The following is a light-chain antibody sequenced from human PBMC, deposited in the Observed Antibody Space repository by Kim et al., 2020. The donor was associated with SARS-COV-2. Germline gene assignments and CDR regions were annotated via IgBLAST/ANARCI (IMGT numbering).Light chain of an antibody. Sequence: DIQMTQSPSSLSASVGDRVTITCRASQDISSYLAWFQLKPGKAPKLLIYAASALQPGVPSRFSGSGSGTDFTLTVTSLQPEDVATYYSQKCDSAPWTFGQGTKVDIK. CDR3: QKCDSAPWT. J-gene: IGKJ1*01. V-gene: IGKV1-27*01. CDR2: AAS. CDR1: QDISSY.